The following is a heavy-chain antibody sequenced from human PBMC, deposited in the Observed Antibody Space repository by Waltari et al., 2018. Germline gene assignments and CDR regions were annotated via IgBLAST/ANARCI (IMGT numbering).Heavy chain of an antibody. Sequence: EVQLVESGGGLVKPGGSPRLSCAASGFTFSSYSMNWVRQAPGKGLEWVSSISSSSSYIYYADSVKGRFTISRDNAKNSLYLQMNSLRAEDTAVYYCARARGDRYYYYGMDVWGQGTTVTVSS. J-gene: IGHJ6*02. CDR1: GFTFSSYS. CDR2: ISSSSSYI. D-gene: IGHD3-16*01. CDR3: ARARGDRYYYYGMDV. V-gene: IGHV3-21*01.